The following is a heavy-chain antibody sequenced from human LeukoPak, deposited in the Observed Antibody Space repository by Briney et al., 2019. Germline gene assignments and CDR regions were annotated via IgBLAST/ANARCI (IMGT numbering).Heavy chain of an antibody. J-gene: IGHJ4*02. Sequence: GGSLRLSCAASGFSFSSYGMHWVRQAPGKGLEWMAFIRYDGSNKYYADSVKGRFTISRDNSKNTLYLQMNSLRAEDTAVYYCAELASSSSDGFDYWGQGTLVTVSS. CDR1: GFSFSSYG. CDR3: AELASSSSDGFDY. V-gene: IGHV3-30*02. D-gene: IGHD6-6*01. CDR2: IRYDGSNK.